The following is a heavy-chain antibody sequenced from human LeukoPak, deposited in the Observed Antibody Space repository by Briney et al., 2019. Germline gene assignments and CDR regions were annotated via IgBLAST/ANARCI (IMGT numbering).Heavy chain of an antibody. CDR3: AKDMGYGSGSYHYYYYYGMDV. CDR2: ISWNSGSI. CDR1: GFTFDDYA. Sequence: GGSLRLSCAASGFTFDDYAVHWVRQAPGRGLEWVSGISWNSGSIGYADSVKGRFTISRDNAKNSLYLKMNSLRAEDTALYYCAKDMGYGSGSYHYYYYYGMDVWGQGTTVTVSS. V-gene: IGHV3-9*01. D-gene: IGHD3-10*01. J-gene: IGHJ6*02.